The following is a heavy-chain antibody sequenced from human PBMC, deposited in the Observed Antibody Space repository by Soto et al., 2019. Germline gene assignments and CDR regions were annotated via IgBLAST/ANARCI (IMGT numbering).Heavy chain of an antibody. Sequence: GGSLRLSCAASGFTFSSYAMSWGRQAPWKGLEWVSAISGSGGSTYYADSVKGRFTISRDNSKNTLSLQMNRLRAEDSAVYYCARDGGIAAAGTIDYWGQGTLVTVSS. CDR2: ISGSGGST. CDR1: GFTFSSYA. J-gene: IGHJ4*02. V-gene: IGHV3-23*01. CDR3: ARDGGIAAAGTIDY. D-gene: IGHD6-13*01.